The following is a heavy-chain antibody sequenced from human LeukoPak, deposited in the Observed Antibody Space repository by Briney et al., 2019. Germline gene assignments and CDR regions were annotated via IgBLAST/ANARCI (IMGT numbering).Heavy chain of an antibody. D-gene: IGHD5-18*01. V-gene: IGHV4-61*01. CDR2: IYYSGST. CDR1: GGSVSSGSYY. CDR3: ARVSTEYSYGSTSFDY. Sequence: SETLSLTCTVSGGSVSSGSYYWSWIRQPPGKGLEWIGYIYYSGSTNYNPSLKSRVTISVDTSENQFSLKLSSVTAADTAVYYCARVSTEYSYGSTSFDYWGQGTLVTVSS. J-gene: IGHJ4*02.